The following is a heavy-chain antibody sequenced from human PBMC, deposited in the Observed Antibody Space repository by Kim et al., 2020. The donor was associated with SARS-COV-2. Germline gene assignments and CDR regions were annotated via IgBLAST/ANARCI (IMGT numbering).Heavy chain of an antibody. CDR3: AIQRGGSGYYYDLDY. CDR1: GFTFSSYA. CDR2: ISGSGGST. V-gene: IGHV3-23*01. Sequence: GGSLRLSCAASGFTFSSYAMSWVRQAPGKGLEWVSAISGSGGSTYYADSVKGRFTISRDNSKNTLYLQMNSLRAEDTAVYYCAIQRGGSGYYYDLDYWGQGTLVTVSS. D-gene: IGHD3-22*01. J-gene: IGHJ4*02.